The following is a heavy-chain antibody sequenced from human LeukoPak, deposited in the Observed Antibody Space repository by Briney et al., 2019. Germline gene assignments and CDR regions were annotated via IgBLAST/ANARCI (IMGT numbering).Heavy chain of an antibody. CDR3: ARSKYSSSSQYFQH. Sequence: GGSLRLSCAASGFTFSSYWMSWVRQAPGKGLEWVANIKQDGSEKYYVDSVKGRLTISRDNAKNSLYLQMNSLRAEDTAVYYCARSKYSSSSQYFQHWGQGTLVTVSS. J-gene: IGHJ1*01. CDR2: IKQDGSEK. D-gene: IGHD6-6*01. V-gene: IGHV3-7*01. CDR1: GFTFSSYW.